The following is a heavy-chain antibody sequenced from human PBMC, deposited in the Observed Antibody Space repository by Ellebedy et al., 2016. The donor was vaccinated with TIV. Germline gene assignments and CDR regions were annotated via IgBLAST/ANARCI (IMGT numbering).Heavy chain of an antibody. D-gene: IGHD6-13*01. Sequence: AASVKVSCQPSGYSFTSYDLNWVRQATGQGLAWMGWMSPNNGDRDFAQKFQGRVTMAWDTSINTAYMELSSLRSEDTAVYYCARGTYSRSWYGMDFWGQGTPVTVSS. CDR2: MSPNNGDR. V-gene: IGHV1-8*01. J-gene: IGHJ4*02. CDR3: ARGTYSRSWYGMDF. CDR1: GYSFTSYD.